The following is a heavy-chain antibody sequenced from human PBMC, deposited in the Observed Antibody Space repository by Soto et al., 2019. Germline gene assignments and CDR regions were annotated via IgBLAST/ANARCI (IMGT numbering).Heavy chain of an antibody. CDR2: IYYSGST. CDR1: GGSISSSSYY. Sequence: PSETLSLTCTVSGGSISSSSYYWGWIRQPPGKGLEWIGSIYYSGSTYYNPSLKSRVTISVDTSKNQFSLKLSSVTAADTAVYYCARGLTAAGFAEYLQHWGQGTLVTVSS. CDR3: ARGLTAAGFAEYLQH. V-gene: IGHV4-39*07. D-gene: IGHD6-13*01. J-gene: IGHJ1*01.